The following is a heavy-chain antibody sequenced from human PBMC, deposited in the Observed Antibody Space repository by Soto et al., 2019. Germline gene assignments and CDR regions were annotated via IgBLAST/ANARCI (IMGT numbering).Heavy chain of an antibody. CDR1: GFTFSIYT. CDR3: ARERGHYYMDV. V-gene: IGHV3-48*01. J-gene: IGHJ6*03. CDR2: IDGGSFNI. Sequence: GGSLRLSCAASGFTFSIYTMNWVRQAPGKGLEWVSYIDGGSFNIYYADIVKGRFTISRDNAKNSLYLQMNSLRAEDTAVYYCARERGHYYMDVWGKGTTVTVSS.